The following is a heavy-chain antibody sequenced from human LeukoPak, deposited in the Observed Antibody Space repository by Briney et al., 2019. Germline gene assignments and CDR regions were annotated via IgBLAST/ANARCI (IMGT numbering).Heavy chain of an antibody. CDR2: INPLSGAT. V-gene: IGHV1-2*02. CDR3: ARFNSTAGTVDS. Sequence: ASVKVSCKASGYTFNDYYIHWVRHAPGQGLEWMGWINPLSGATNYAQKFQARVTLTRDTSVTSAYLEMYSLISDDTALYYCARFNSTAGTVDSWGQGTLVTVSS. CDR1: GYTFNDYY. D-gene: IGHD6-13*01. J-gene: IGHJ4*02.